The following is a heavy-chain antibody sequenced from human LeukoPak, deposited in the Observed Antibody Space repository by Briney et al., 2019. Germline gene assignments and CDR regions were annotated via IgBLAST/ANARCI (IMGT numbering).Heavy chain of an antibody. CDR2: IYYSGST. CDR3: AIIQYYHDSSGYYNWFDP. CDR1: GGSISSGGYY. J-gene: IGHJ5*02. D-gene: IGHD3-22*01. V-gene: IGHV4-31*03. Sequence: SQTPSLTCTVSGGSISSGGYYWSWIRQHPGKGLEWIGYIYYSGSTYYNPSLKSRVTISVDTSKNQFSLKLSSVTAADTAVYYCAIIQYYHDSSGYYNWFDPWGQGALVTVSS.